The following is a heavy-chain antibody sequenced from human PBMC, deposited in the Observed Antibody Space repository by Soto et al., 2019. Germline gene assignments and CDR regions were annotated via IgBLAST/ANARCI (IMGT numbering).Heavy chain of an antibody. J-gene: IGHJ4*02. CDR3: ASHTPAISISDH. CDR1: GDSISSSSDY. D-gene: IGHD2-15*01. Sequence: QLQLQESGPGLVKPSETLSLTCTVSGDSISSSSDYWGWIRQHPGKGREWNGIIYYSGSTYYNPYLKSRITISVDTTKNQFPLKTSSVTAADTAVYYSASHTPAISISDHWGQGTLVTVSS. CDR2: IYYSGST. V-gene: IGHV4-39*01.